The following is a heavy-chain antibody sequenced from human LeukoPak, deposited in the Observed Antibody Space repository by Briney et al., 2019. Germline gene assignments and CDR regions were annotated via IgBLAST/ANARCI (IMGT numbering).Heavy chain of an antibody. J-gene: IGHJ4*02. D-gene: IGHD5-24*01. Sequence: PSETLSLTCAVYGGSFSGYYWSWIRQPPGKGLEWIGSLYYTGSTYYNPSLKSRVTISVDTSKNQFSLKLSSVTAADTAVYYCARTRRDGYNYFDYWGQGALVTVSS. V-gene: IGHV4-34*01. CDR1: GGSFSGYY. CDR2: LYYTGST. CDR3: ARTRRDGYNYFDY.